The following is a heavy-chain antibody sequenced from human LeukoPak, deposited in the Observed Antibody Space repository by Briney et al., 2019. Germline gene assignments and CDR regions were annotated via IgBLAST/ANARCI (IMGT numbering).Heavy chain of an antibody. J-gene: IGHJ4*02. Sequence: GGSLRLSCAASGFTFSSYWMSWVRQAPGKGLEWVANIKQDGSEKYYVDSVKGRFTISRDNAKNSLYLQMNSLRAEDTAVYYCARGDTAMANEVFDYWGQGTLVTVSS. CDR3: ARGDTAMANEVFDY. V-gene: IGHV3-7*04. CDR2: IKQDGSEK. CDR1: GFTFSSYW. D-gene: IGHD5-18*01.